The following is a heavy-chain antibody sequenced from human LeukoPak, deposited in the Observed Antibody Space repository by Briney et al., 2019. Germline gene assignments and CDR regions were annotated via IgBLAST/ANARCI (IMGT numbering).Heavy chain of an antibody. CDR2: IYYSGST. Sequence: SETLSLTCTVSGGFISSYYWSWIRQPPGKGLEWIGYIYYSGSTNYNPSLKSRVTTSVDTSKNQFSLKLTSVTAADTAVYYCARGVGSGYTDDWGQGTLVTVSS. CDR1: GGFISSYY. D-gene: IGHD3-22*01. V-gene: IGHV4-59*01. J-gene: IGHJ4*02. CDR3: ARGVGSGYTDD.